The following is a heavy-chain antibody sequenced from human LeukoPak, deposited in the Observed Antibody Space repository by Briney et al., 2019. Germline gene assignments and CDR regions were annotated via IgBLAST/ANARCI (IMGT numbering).Heavy chain of an antibody. V-gene: IGHV3-23*01. J-gene: IGHJ4*02. Sequence: GGSLTLSCAASGFTFISYAMTWVRQAPGKGLEWVSAISGSGGNTDYADSVKGRFTISRDNSKNTLYLQMNSLRAEDTAVYYCAKDKMAYSTSSCDYWGQGTLVTVSS. CDR2: ISGSGGNT. CDR1: GFTFISYA. CDR3: AKDKMAYSTSSCDY. D-gene: IGHD6-6*01.